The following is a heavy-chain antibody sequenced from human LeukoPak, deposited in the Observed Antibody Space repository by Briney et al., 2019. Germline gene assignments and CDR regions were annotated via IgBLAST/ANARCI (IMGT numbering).Heavy chain of an antibody. CDR1: GYTFTGYY. D-gene: IGHD2-15*01. CDR2: INPNSGGA. J-gene: IGHJ5*02. CDR3: AKGPPEYCSGGSCHSGRNWIDP. V-gene: IGHV1-2*02. Sequence: ASVKVSCKASGYTFTGYYMHWVRQAPGQGLEWMGWINPNSGGADYAQKFQGRVTMTRDTSISTAYMALSRLRSDDTAVYYCAKGPPEYCSGGSCHSGRNWIDPWGQGTLVTVSS.